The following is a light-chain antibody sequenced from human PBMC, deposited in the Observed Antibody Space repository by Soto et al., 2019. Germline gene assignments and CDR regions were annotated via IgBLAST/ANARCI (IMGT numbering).Light chain of an antibody. J-gene: IGKJ1*01. Sequence: VLTQSPGTLSLSPGERATLSCRASQSVSNNYLAWYQQKPGQAPRLLIYGASNRATGIPDRFSGSGSGTEFTLTISSLQSEDFAVYYCQQYNDWWTFGQGTKVDIK. CDR2: GAS. V-gene: IGKV3D-15*01. CDR1: QSVSNN. CDR3: QQYNDWWT.